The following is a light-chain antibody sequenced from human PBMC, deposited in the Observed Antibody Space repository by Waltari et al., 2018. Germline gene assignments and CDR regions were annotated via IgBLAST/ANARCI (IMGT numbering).Light chain of an antibody. V-gene: IGLV1-44*01. CDR3: AAWDDSLSGPL. CDR1: NSNIGRNT. Sequence: QSVLTQPHSTSGTPGQRVIISCSGGNSNIGRNTVTWYQHLPGTAPRLVIYSDDQRPSGVPDRFSGSKSGTSGSLAINGLQSEDEADYYCAAWDDSLSGPLFGGGTRLTVL. CDR2: SDD. J-gene: IGLJ3*02.